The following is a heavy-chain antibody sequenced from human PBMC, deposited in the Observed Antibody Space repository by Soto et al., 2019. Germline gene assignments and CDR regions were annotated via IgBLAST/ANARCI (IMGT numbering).Heavy chain of an antibody. CDR1: GFTFSSYG. J-gene: IGHJ4*02. D-gene: IGHD2-2*01. V-gene: IGHV3-33*01. CDR2: IWYDGSNK. Sequence: GGSLRLSCAASGFTFSSYGMHWVRQAPGKGLEWVAVIWYDGSNKYYADSVKGRFTISRDNSKNTLYLQMNSLRAEDTAVYYCARDYCSSTSCYFEYWGQGTLVTVSS. CDR3: ARDYCSSTSCYFEY.